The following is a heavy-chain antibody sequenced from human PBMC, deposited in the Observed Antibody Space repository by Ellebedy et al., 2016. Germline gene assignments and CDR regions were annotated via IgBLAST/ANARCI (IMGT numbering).Heavy chain of an antibody. D-gene: IGHD2-15*01. CDR3: AKEWSYCSGGSCPVFDY. CDR2: ISGSGGST. V-gene: IGHV3-23*01. J-gene: IGHJ4*02. CDR1: GFTFSSYA. Sequence: GESLKISXAASGFTFSSYAMSWVRQAPGKGLEWVSAISGSGGSTYYADSVKGRFTISRDNSKNTLYLQMNSLRAEDTAVYYCAKEWSYCSGGSCPVFDYWGQGTLVTVSS.